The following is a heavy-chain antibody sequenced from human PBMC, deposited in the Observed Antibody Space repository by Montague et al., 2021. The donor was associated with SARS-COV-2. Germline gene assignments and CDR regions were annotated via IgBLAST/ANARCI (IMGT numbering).Heavy chain of an antibody. D-gene: IGHD3-16*01. J-gene: IGHJ6*02. CDR2: ISSSSSYI. CDR1: GFTFRTYS. CDR3: ARDSPDYVWGSYGMDV. V-gene: IGHV3-21*01. Sequence: SLRLSCAASGFTFRTYSMNWVRQAPGKGLEWVSSISSSSSYIYYADSVKGRFTISRDNAKNSLYLQMNSLRAEDTAVYYCARDSPDYVWGSYGMDVWGQGTTVTVSS.